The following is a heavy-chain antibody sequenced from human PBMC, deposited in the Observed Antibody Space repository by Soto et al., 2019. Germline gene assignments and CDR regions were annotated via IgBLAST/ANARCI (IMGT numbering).Heavy chain of an antibody. D-gene: IGHD6-19*01. CDR2: ISGSGDST. Sequence: PGGSLRLSCAASGFTFSTYAMNWVRQAPGKGLEWVSGISGSGDSTYYADSVKGRFTVSRDNSKNTLYLQMNSLRAEDTAVFYCAKERSSGWSFDEWGQGTLVTISS. J-gene: IGHJ4*02. CDR3: AKERSSGWSFDE. V-gene: IGHV3-23*01. CDR1: GFTFSTYA.